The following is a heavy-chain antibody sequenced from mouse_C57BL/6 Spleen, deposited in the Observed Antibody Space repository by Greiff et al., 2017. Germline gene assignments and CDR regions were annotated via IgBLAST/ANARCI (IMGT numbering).Heavy chain of an antibody. V-gene: IGHV1-80*01. CDR2: IYPGDGDT. J-gene: IGHJ3*01. D-gene: IGHD2-4*01. Sequence: QVQLQQSGAELVKPGASVKISCKASGYAFSSYWMNWVKQRPGKGLEWIGQIYPGDGDTNYNGKFKGKATLTADKSSSTAYMQLSSLTSEDSAVYFCARDHYDYERGFAYWGQGTLVTVSA. CDR1: GYAFSSYW. CDR3: ARDHYDYERGFAY.